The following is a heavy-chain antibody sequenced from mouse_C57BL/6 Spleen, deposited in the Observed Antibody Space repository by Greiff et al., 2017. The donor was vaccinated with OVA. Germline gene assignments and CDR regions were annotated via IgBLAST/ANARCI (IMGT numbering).Heavy chain of an antibody. CDR2: IWTGGGT. CDR1: GFSLTSYA. V-gene: IGHV2-9-1*01. Sequence: VQLQQSGPGLVAPSQSLSITCTVSGFSLTSYAISWVRQPPGKGLEWLGVIWTGGGTNYNSALKSRLSISKDNSKSQVFLKMNSLQTDDTARYYCARKRYYGSSWYFDVWGTGTTVTVSS. J-gene: IGHJ1*03. CDR3: ARKRYYGSSWYFDV. D-gene: IGHD1-1*01.